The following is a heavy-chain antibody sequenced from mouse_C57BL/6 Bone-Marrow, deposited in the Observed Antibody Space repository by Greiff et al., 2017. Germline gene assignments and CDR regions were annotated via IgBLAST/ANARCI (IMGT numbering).Heavy chain of an antibody. CDR3: ARSPLLLRY. CDR1: GYTFTSYG. V-gene: IGHV1-81*01. CDR2: IYPRSGNT. Sequence: VNLVESGAELARPGASVKLSCKASGYTFTSYGISWVKQRTGQGLEWIGEIYPRSGNTYYNEKFKGKATLTADKSSSTAYMELRSLTSEDSAVYFCARSPLLLRYWGQGTTLTVSS. J-gene: IGHJ2*01. D-gene: IGHD1-1*01.